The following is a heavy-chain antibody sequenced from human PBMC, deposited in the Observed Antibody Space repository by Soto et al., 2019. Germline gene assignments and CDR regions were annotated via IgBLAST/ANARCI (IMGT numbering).Heavy chain of an antibody. CDR3: ARGWVVVPAAVLDYYYYGMDV. CDR1: GFSFSGYS. CDR2: ISSSSSTI. J-gene: IGHJ6*02. D-gene: IGHD2-2*01. V-gene: IGHV3-48*02. Sequence: GASLTPSCAASGFSFSGYSMNWVRQAPGKGLEWVSYISSSSSTIYYADSVKGRFTISRDNAKNSLYLQMNSLRDEDTAVYYCARGWVVVPAAVLDYYYYGMDVWGQGTTVTVSS.